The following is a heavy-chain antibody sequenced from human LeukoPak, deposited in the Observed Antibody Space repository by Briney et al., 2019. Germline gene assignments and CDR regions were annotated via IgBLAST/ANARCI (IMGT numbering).Heavy chain of an antibody. CDR1: GYTFTSYY. CDR3: ARVKGYSYRLFY. D-gene: IGHD5-18*01. J-gene: IGHJ4*02. V-gene: IGHV1-46*01. Sequence: GASVKVSCKAAGYTFTSYYMHWVRQAPGQGLEWMGIINPSGGSTSYAQKFQGRVTITADESTRTAYMELSSLRSEDTAVYYCARVKGYSYRLFYWGQGTLVTVFS. CDR2: INPSGGST.